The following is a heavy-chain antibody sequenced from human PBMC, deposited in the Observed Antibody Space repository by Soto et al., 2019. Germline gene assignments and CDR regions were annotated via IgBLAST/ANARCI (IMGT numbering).Heavy chain of an antibody. Sequence: EVQLVESGGGLVQPGGSLRLSCAASGFTFSSYWMHWVRQAPGKGLVWVSRINSDGSSTTYADSVKGRFTISRDNAKNTLYLRMNSLRAEDTAVYYCASELVGATGGYYYYYGMDVWGQGTTVTVSS. CDR3: ASELVGATGGYYYYYGMDV. CDR1: GFTFSSYW. CDR2: INSDGSST. D-gene: IGHD1-26*01. J-gene: IGHJ6*02. V-gene: IGHV3-74*01.